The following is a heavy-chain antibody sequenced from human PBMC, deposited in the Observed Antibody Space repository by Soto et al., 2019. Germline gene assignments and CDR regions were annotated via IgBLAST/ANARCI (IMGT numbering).Heavy chain of an antibody. V-gene: IGHV4-31*03. J-gene: IGHJ6*02. CDR3: ARDGRLGYCSSTSCYSSHYGMDV. CDR2: IYYSGST. Sequence: SETLSLTCTVSGGSISSGGYYWICIRQRPGKGLEWIGYIYYSGSTYYNPSLKSRVTISVDTSKNQFSLKLSSVTAADTAVYYCARDGRLGYCSSTSCYSSHYGMDVWGQGTTVTVSS. D-gene: IGHD2-2*02. CDR1: GGSISSGGYY.